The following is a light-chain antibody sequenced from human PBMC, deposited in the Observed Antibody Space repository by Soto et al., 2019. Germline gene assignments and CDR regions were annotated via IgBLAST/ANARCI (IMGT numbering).Light chain of an antibody. CDR2: DAS. Sequence: EIVLTQSPATLSLSPCERATLSSSASQSVSSYLAWYQQRPGQAPRLLIYDASNRATGIPARFSGSGSGTDFTLTISGLEPEDFAVYYCQQRSNWPLFTFGPGTRLEIK. CDR3: QQRSNWPLFT. J-gene: IGKJ5*01. V-gene: IGKV3-11*01. CDR1: QSVSSY.